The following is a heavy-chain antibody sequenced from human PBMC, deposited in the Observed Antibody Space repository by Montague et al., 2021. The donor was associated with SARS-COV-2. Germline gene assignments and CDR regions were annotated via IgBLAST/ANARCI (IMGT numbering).Heavy chain of an antibody. V-gene: IGHV4-59*01. CDR2: IYYNGYT. CDR1: SGSFRGYY. J-gene: IGHJ3*02. Sequence: SETLSLTCAVSSGSFRGYYWSWIRQPPGKGLEWIGYIYYNGYTNYNPSLKSRVTISVDTSKNQFSLRLSSVTAADTAVYFCARGGATYYYDTSGYVNAFDTWGQGTMVTVSS. D-gene: IGHD3-22*01. CDR3: ARGGATYYYDTSGYVNAFDT.